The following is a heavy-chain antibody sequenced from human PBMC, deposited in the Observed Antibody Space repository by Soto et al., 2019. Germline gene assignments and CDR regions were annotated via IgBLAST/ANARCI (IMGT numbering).Heavy chain of an antibody. CDR1: GFTFSSYA. J-gene: IGHJ3*02. Sequence: GGSLRLSCAASGFTFSSYAMSWVRQAPGKGLEWVSAISGSGGSTYYADSVKGRFTISRDNSKNTLYLQMNSLRAEDTAVYYCAKDRLISGANWGDAFDIWGQGTMVTVSS. CDR3: AKDRLISGANWGDAFDI. CDR2: ISGSGGST. D-gene: IGHD7-27*01. V-gene: IGHV3-23*01.